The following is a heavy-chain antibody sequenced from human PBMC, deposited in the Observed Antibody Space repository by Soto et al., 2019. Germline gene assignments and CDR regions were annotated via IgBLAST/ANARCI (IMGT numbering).Heavy chain of an antibody. J-gene: IGHJ4*02. Sequence: GGSLRLSCAASGFTFSSYAMSWVRQAPGKGLEWVSAISGSGGSTYYADSVKGRFTISRDNSKNTLYLQMNSLRAEGTAVYYCAKTLVSRYYGSGNYFDYWGQGTLVTVSS. V-gene: IGHV3-23*01. CDR3: AKTLVSRYYGSGNYFDY. CDR1: GFTFSSYA. CDR2: ISGSGGST. D-gene: IGHD3-10*01.